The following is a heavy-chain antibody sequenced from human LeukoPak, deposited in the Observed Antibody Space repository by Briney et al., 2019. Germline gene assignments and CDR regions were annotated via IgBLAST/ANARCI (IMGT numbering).Heavy chain of an antibody. Sequence: PSETLSLTCIVSGGSISSSSYYWGWIRQPPGKGLEWIGSIYYSGSTYYNPSLKSRVTISVDTSKNQFSLKLSSVTAADTAVYYCARAYCGGDCSLDAFDIWGQGTMVTVSS. CDR3: ARAYCGGDCSLDAFDI. V-gene: IGHV4-39*07. J-gene: IGHJ3*02. CDR2: IYYSGST. D-gene: IGHD2-21*02. CDR1: GGSISSSSYY.